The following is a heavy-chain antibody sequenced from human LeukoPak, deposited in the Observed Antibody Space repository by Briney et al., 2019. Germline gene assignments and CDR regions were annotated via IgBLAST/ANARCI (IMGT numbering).Heavy chain of an antibody. J-gene: IGHJ4*02. CDR3: ARGKREVYYESSVGVVMIRYFDY. Sequence: GGSLRLSCAASGFTFSSYDMHWVRQATGKGLEWVSAIGTAGDTYYPGSVKGRFTISRENAKNSLYLQMNSLRARDTAVYYCARGKREVYYESSVGVVMIRYFDYWGQGTLVTVSS. CDR1: GFTFSSYD. CDR2: IGTAGDT. D-gene: IGHD3-3*01. V-gene: IGHV3-13*01.